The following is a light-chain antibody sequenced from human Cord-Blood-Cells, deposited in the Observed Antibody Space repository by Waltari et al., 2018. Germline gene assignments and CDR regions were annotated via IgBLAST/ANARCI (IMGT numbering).Light chain of an antibody. V-gene: IGKV3-20*01. J-gene: IGKJ4*01. CDR3: QQYGSSPGLT. CDR2: GAS. Sequence: EIVLTQSPGTLSLSQGERATLSCRASQSVSSSYLAWYQQKPGQAPRLLIYGASSRATGIPDRFRGSGSGTDFTLTISRLEPEDFAVYYCQQYGSSPGLTFGGGTKVEIK. CDR1: QSVSSSY.